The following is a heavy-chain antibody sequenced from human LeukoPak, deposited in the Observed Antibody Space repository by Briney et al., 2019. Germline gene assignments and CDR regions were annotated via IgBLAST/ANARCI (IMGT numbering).Heavy chain of an antibody. CDR3: ASAVYYGSGSRDY. J-gene: IGHJ4*02. V-gene: IGHV3-21*01. D-gene: IGHD3-10*01. Sequence: GGSLRLSCAASGFTFSSYIMNWVRQAPGKGLEWVSSISSSSSYIYHADSVKGRFTISRDNAKNSLYLQMNSLRAEDTAVYYCASAVYYGSGSRDYWGQGTLVTVSS. CDR2: ISSSSSYI. CDR1: GFTFSSYI.